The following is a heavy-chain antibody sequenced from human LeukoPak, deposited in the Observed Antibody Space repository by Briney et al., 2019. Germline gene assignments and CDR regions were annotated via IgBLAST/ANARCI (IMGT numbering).Heavy chain of an antibody. J-gene: IGHJ6*02. V-gene: IGHV1-18*01. CDR3: ARIIRSSSYYYYYGMDV. D-gene: IGHD2-2*01. Sequence: GASVKVSCKASGYTFTSYGISWVRQAPGQGLEWMGWISAYNGNTNYAQKLQGRVTMTTDTSTSTAYMELRSLRSDDTAVYYCARIIRSSSYYYYYGMDVWGQGTTVTVSS. CDR1: GYTFTSYG. CDR2: ISAYNGNT.